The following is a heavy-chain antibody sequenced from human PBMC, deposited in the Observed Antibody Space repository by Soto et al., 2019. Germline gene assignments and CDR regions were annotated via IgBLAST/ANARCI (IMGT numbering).Heavy chain of an antibody. CDR3: ARDRSYTTDY. Sequence: TGGSLRLSCAASGLTFSSYAMSWVRQAPGKGLEWVSAISGSGGRTYYGDSVKGRFTISRDNSKNTVYLQMTSLTAEDTAVYYCARDRSYTTDYWGQVTLVTVSS. CDR1: GLTFSSYA. D-gene: IGHD1-26*01. V-gene: IGHV3-23*01. J-gene: IGHJ4*02. CDR2: ISGSGGRT.